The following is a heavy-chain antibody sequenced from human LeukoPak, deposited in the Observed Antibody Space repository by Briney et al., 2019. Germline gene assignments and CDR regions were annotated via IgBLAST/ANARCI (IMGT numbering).Heavy chain of an antibody. CDR3: ARHGSGSYYRPYYYYYYMDV. J-gene: IGHJ6*03. CDR2: IYSGGST. Sequence: GGSLRLSCAASGFTFSSYSMNWVRQAPGKGLEWVSVIYSGGSTYYADSVKGRFTISRDNSKNTLYLQMNSLRAEDTAVYYCARHGSGSYYRPYYYYYYMDVWGKGTAVTISS. CDR1: GFTFSSYS. V-gene: IGHV3-66*04. D-gene: IGHD3-10*01.